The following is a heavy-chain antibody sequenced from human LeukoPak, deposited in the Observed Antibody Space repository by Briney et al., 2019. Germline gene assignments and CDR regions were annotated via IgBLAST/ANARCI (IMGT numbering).Heavy chain of an antibody. Sequence: PSETLSLTCTVSGGSISSYYWSWIRQPAGKGLEWIGRIYTSGSTNYNPSLKSRVTMSIDTSKNQFSLKLSSVTAADTAVFAADTAVYYCARREAGYCSGGSCSSGGWFDPWGQGTLVTVSS. CDR3: DTAVYYCARREAGYCSGGSCSSGGWFDP. CDR2: IYTSGST. V-gene: IGHV4-4*07. D-gene: IGHD2-15*01. J-gene: IGHJ5*02. CDR1: GGSISSYY.